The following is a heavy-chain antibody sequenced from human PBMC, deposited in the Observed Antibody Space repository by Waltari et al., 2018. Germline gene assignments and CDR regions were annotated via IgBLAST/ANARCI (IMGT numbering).Heavy chain of an antibody. CDR1: GFTFDDYA. D-gene: IGHD1-26*01. CDR3: AKDGGSYSMGY. V-gene: IGHV3-9*01. Sequence: EVQLVESGGGLVQPGRSLRLSCAASGFTFDDYAMHWVRQAPGKGLEWVSGISWNSGSIGYADSVKGRFTISRDNAKNSLYLQMNSLRAEDTALYYCAKDGGSYSMGYWGQGTLVTVSS. J-gene: IGHJ4*02. CDR2: ISWNSGSI.